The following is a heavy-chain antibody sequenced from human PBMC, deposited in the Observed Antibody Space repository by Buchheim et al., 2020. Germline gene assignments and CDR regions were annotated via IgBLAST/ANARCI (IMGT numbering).Heavy chain of an antibody. CDR2: IYYSGSA. Sequence: QVQLQESGPGLVKPSQTLSLTCVVSGDSISRGGYSWTWIRQAPGKGLEWIGYIYYSGSAYYSPSLKSRVTMSVNTSDNPFSLRLASVTSADTAIYFCARDPGGYGYDSWGQG. CDR1: GDSISRGGYS. V-gene: IGHV4-30-4*07. J-gene: IGHJ5*01. D-gene: IGHD2-15*01. CDR3: ARDPGGYGYDS.